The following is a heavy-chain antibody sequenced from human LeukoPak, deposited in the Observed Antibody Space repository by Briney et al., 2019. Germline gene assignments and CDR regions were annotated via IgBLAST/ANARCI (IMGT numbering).Heavy chain of an antibody. CDR2: INPSGGST. D-gene: IGHD3-16*01. CDR1: GYTFTSYY. J-gene: IGHJ4*02. CDR3: ARDSRSGELPADY. Sequence: ASVKVSCKASGYTFTSYYMHWVRQAPGQGLEWVGIINPSGGSTSYAQKFQGRVTMTRDMSTSTVYMELSSLRSEDTAVYYCARDSRSGELPADYWGQGTLVTVSS. V-gene: IGHV1-46*01.